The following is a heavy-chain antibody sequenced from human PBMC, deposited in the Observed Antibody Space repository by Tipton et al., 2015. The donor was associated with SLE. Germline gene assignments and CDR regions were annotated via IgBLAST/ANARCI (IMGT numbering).Heavy chain of an antibody. V-gene: IGHV4-59*08. CDR2: VSYGGGT. D-gene: IGHD2-21*02. CDR1: GDSINLYF. J-gene: IGHJ6*02. Sequence: LRLSCSVSGDSINLYFWSWIRQTPGKGLEWIGYVSYGGGTNYNPSLKSRVTMSVDTAKNQFSLKVTSVTAADTAVYYCARGMVTWRGAIVGVDVWGQGTTVNVSS. CDR3: ARGMVTWRGAIVGVDV.